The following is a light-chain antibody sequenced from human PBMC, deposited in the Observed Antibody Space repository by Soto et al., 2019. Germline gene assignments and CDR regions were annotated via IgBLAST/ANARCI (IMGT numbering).Light chain of an antibody. CDR3: QQYNNWPPIT. J-gene: IGKJ5*01. CDR1: QSVSSN. Sequence: ETVMTQSPATLSVSPGERATLSCRASQSVSSNLAWYQQKPGQAPRLLIYGASTRATGIPARFSGSGSGTEFTLTNSSLLSEDFAVYYCQQYNNWPPITFGQGTRLEIK. V-gene: IGKV3-15*01. CDR2: GAS.